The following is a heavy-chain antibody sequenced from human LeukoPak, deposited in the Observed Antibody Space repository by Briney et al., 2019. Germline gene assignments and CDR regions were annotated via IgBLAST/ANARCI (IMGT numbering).Heavy chain of an antibody. D-gene: IGHD5-12*01. CDR3: ARDNSGYDKPFDY. CDR2: INSNGSST. Sequence: PGGSLRLSCAASGFTFSSYWMHWVRQAPGKGLVWVSRINSNGSSTSYADSVKGRFTISRDNAKNTLYLQMNSLRAEDTAVYYCARDNSGYDKPFDYWGQGTLVTVSS. CDR1: GFTFSSYW. V-gene: IGHV3-74*01. J-gene: IGHJ4*02.